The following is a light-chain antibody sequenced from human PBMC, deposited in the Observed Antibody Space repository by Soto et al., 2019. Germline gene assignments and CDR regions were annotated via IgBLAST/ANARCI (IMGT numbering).Light chain of an antibody. Sequence: DIVMTQSPDSLAVSLGERATINCKSSQSILYSSNNKNYLAWYQQKPGQPPKLLIYWASTRQSGVPDRISGSGSGTDFTLTISSLQAEDVAVYYCQQYYGTPPWTFGQGTKVEIK. CDR1: QSILYSSNNKNY. J-gene: IGKJ1*01. CDR3: QQYYGTPPWT. V-gene: IGKV4-1*01. CDR2: WAS.